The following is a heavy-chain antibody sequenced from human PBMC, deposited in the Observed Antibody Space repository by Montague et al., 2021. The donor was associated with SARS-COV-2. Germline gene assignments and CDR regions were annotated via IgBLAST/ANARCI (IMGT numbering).Heavy chain of an antibody. J-gene: IGHJ6*02. CDR3: ARGGGNSADYYNYTMDV. CDR2: IYHNGST. D-gene: IGHD4-23*01. Sequence: SETLSLTCTVSGGSISSYYWTWIQQPPGKGLESIGYIYHNGSTKYNPSLKSRVTISVDTSKNQFSPKLSSVSVADTAVYYCARGGGNSADYYNYTMDVWGRGTTVTVFS. V-gene: IGHV4-59*01. CDR1: GGSISSYY.